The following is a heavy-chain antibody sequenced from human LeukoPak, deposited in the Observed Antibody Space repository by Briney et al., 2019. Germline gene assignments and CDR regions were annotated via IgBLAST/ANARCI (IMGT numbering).Heavy chain of an antibody. CDR3: ARGTGDPQRFDP. CDR1: GFTFSTYS. V-gene: IGHV3-48*02. Sequence: GGSLRLSCAASGFTFSTYSMNWVRQAPGKGLEWVAYISSRSSATYYADSVKGRFAISRDNAKNSLYLQMNSLRDEDTAVYYCARGTGDPQRFDPWGQGTLVTVSS. J-gene: IGHJ5*02. D-gene: IGHD4-17*01. CDR2: ISSRSSAT.